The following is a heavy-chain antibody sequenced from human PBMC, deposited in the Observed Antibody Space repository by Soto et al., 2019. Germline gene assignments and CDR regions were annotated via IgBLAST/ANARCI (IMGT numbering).Heavy chain of an antibody. Sequence: SETLSLTCTVSGGSISSYYWSWIRQPPGKGLEWIGYIYYSGSTNYNPSLKSRVTISVDTSKNQFSLKLSSVTAADTAVYYCASANYDFWSGYYTEYYMDVWGKGTTVTVFS. CDR3: ASANYDFWSGYYTEYYMDV. J-gene: IGHJ6*03. D-gene: IGHD3-3*01. CDR2: IYYSGST. CDR1: GGSISSYY. V-gene: IGHV4-59*01.